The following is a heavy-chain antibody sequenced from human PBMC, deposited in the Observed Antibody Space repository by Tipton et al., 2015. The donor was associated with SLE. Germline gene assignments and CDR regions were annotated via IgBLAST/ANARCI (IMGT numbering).Heavy chain of an antibody. CDR2: IYYSGST. D-gene: IGHD6-13*01. CDR1: GGSISSSSYY. V-gene: IGHV4-39*07. Sequence: TLSLTCTVSGGSISSSSYYWGWIRQPPGKGLEGIGSIYYSGSTYYNPSLKSRVTISVDTSKNQFSLKLSSVTAADTAVYYCAREITSAGTGWFDPWGQGTLVTVSS. J-gene: IGHJ5*02. CDR3: AREITSAGTGWFDP.